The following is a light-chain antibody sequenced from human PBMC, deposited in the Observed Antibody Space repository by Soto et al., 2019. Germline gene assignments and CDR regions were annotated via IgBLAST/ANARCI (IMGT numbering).Light chain of an antibody. CDR1: KSVGVSS. J-gene: IGKJ4*02. CDR2: DTS. V-gene: IGKV3-20*01. Sequence: PGERSTVSYRASKSVGVSSLAWYPQRPGQAPRLLIYDTSKMATPIPDLFLGSVSSTACTLTIRRLEPEDFEVYHWQQYQNSTRTFGEGTKVEIK. CDR3: QQYQNSTRT.